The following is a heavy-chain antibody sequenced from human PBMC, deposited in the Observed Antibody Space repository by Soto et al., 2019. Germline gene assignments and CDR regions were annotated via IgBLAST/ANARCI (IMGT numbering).Heavy chain of an antibody. D-gene: IGHD3-10*01. CDR1: GFPFINYA. Sequence: EVQLLDSGGGSVQPGGSLRLSCAASGFPFINYAMHWVREAPGKVLEWVSAISGSGGRTYYGDSVKGRFTISRDNSKDTLYLHMNRLTAEDTAVYFCAKEGVRDSSISLYFFDQWGQGTLVTVSS. J-gene: IGHJ4*02. V-gene: IGHV3-23*01. CDR3: AKEGVRDSSISLYFFDQ. CDR2: ISGSGGRT.